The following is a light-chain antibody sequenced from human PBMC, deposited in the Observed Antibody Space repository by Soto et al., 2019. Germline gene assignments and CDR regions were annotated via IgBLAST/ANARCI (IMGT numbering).Light chain of an antibody. Sequence: QSALTQPASVSGSPGQWIAISCIGSSSDVGGYNYVSWHQQHPGKAPKVVIYDVSNRPSGVSDRFSGSKSGNTASLTISGLQAEDEADYYCSSYTSSSTYVFGTGTKLTVL. CDR2: DVS. J-gene: IGLJ1*01. V-gene: IGLV2-14*01. CDR3: SSYTSSSTYV. CDR1: SSDVGGYNY.